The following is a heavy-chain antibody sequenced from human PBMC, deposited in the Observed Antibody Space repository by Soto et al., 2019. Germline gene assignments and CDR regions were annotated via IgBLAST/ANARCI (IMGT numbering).Heavy chain of an antibody. J-gene: IGHJ6*02. CDR2: IYYSGST. Sequence: TSETLSLTCTVSGGSISSGDYYWSWIRQPPGKGLEWIGYIYYSGSTYYNPSLKSRVTISVDTSKNQFPLKLSSVTAADTAVYYCARDNILGILYGGMDVWGQGTTVTVSS. CDR3: ARDNILGILYGGMDV. D-gene: IGHD3-3*01. V-gene: IGHV4-30-4*01. CDR1: GGSISSGDYY.